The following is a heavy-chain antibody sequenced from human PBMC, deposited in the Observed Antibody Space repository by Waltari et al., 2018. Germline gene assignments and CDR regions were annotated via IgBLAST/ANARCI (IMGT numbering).Heavy chain of an antibody. CDR1: GFTFSSYW. CDR2: TNTDGSFT. J-gene: IGHJ4*02. Sequence: GGSLRLSCAVSGFTFSSYWMHWCRQTPGEGLVWLSRTNTDGSFTNYADSVEGRFTMSRDNAKDTVYLQMNSLRAEDTAIYYCVRGSLNPGFDYWGQGTLVTVSS. V-gene: IGHV3-74*01. CDR3: VRGSLNPGFDY.